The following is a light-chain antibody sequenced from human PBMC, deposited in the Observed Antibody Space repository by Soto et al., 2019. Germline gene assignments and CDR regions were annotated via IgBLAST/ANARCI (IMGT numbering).Light chain of an antibody. J-gene: IGKJ1*01. V-gene: IGKV1-5*01. CDR2: DAS. CDR1: QTISSW. CDR3: QQYNTYWT. Sequence: DIEVTQAGSALSASLAAKHNITFRASQTISSWLAWYQQKPGKAPKVLIYDASSLESGVPSRFSGSGSGTEFTLTISSLQPDDFATYYCQQYNTYWTFAQGTKVDIK.